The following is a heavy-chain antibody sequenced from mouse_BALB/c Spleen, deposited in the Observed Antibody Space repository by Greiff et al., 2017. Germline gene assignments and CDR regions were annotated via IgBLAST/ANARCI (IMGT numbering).Heavy chain of an antibody. D-gene: IGHD2-3*01. CDR1: GYSITSDYA. J-gene: IGHJ2*01. CDR3: ARRGYDGYHFDY. V-gene: IGHV3-2*02. CDR2: ISYSGST. Sequence: DVKLQESGPGLVKPSQSLSLTCTVTGYSITSDYAWNWIRQFPGNKLEWMGYISYSGSTSYNPSLKSRISITRDTSKNQFFLQLNSVTTEDTATYYCARRGYDGYHFDYWGQGTTLTVSS.